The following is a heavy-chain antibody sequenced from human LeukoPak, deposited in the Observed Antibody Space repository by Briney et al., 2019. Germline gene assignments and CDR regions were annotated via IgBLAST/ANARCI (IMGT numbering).Heavy chain of an antibody. CDR3: AKSPQLYCSGGSCYAWFDP. D-gene: IGHD2-15*01. CDR2: ISGSGGST. CDR1: GFTFSSYA. V-gene: IGHV3-23*01. Sequence: PGGSLRLSCAASGFTFSSYAMSWVRQAPGKGLEWVSAISGSGGSTYYADSVKGRFTISRDNSKNTLYLQMNSLRAEDTAVYYCAKSPQLYCSGGSCYAWFDPWGQGTLVTVSS. J-gene: IGHJ5*02.